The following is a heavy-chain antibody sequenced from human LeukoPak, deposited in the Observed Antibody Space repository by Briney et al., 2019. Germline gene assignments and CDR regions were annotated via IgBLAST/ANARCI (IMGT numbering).Heavy chain of an antibody. CDR2: IYYSGST. CDR3: ARMVAYSKWVDY. V-gene: IGHV4-39*01. CDR1: GGSISSSSYY. Sequence: PSETLSLTCTVSGGSISSSSYYWGWIRQPPWKGLEWIGSIYYSGSTYYNPSLKSRVTISVDTSKNQFSLKLSSVTAADTAVYYCARMVAYSKWVDYWGQGTLVTVSS. D-gene: IGHD4-11*01. J-gene: IGHJ4*02.